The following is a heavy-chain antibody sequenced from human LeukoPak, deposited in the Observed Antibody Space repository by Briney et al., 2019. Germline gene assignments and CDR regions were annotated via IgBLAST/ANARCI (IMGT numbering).Heavy chain of an antibody. V-gene: IGHV3-23*01. CDR1: GFTFSDHW. CDR2: ISGDGHSS. CDR3: ARALGHVAPFDI. J-gene: IGHJ3*02. Sequence: GGSLRLSCAASGFTFSDHWMAWVRQAPGKGLEWVSRISGDGHSSYYADSVKGRFTISRESSKNTLYLQMRSLRAEDTAVYYCARALGHVAPFDIWGQGTMVTVSS.